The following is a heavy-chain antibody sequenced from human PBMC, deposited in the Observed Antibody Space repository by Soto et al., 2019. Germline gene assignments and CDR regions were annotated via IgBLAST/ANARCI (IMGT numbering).Heavy chain of an antibody. J-gene: IGHJ4*02. Sequence: QVHLVASGGGVVQPGRSLRLSCEASGFTFTSYAMHWVRQAPGKGLEWVAVIWFDGSNKFYGDSVKGRIIISRDDSKNTLYLQMNSLRAEDTAVYYCARDAEVGYTYGFNFDYWSQGTLVTVSS. V-gene: IGHV3-33*01. D-gene: IGHD5-18*01. CDR3: ARDAEVGYTYGFNFDY. CDR1: GFTFTSYA. CDR2: IWFDGSNK.